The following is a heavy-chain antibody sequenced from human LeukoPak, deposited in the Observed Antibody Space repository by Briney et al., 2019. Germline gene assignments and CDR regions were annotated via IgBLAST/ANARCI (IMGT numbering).Heavy chain of an antibody. CDR2: ITTTGDTT. CDR3: ANPWGPGWYFDL. D-gene: IGHD7-27*01. Sequence: GGSLRLSCVASGFTFSNHVMSWVRQAPGKGLEWVSLITTTGDTTYYADSVKGRFTISRDNSKNTLYLQMNSLRAEDTAVYYCANPWGPGWYFDLWGRGALVTVSS. J-gene: IGHJ2*01. CDR1: GFTFSNHV. V-gene: IGHV3-23*01.